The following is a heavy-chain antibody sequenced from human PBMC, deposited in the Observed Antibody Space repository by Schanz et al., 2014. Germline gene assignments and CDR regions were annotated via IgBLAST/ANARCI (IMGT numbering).Heavy chain of an antibody. D-gene: IGHD3-10*01. V-gene: IGHV3-23*01. Sequence: EVQLLESGGGLVQPGGSLRLSCLASGFAFSSYGMNWLRQAPGKGLEWVSVIGVDGTTTYYADSVKGRFTISRDNAKNTLYLQMNTLRAEDTAVYYCAKGRFGELSAFDIWGQGTMVTVSS. J-gene: IGHJ3*02. CDR3: AKGRFGELSAFDI. CDR2: IGVDGTTT. CDR1: GFAFSSYG.